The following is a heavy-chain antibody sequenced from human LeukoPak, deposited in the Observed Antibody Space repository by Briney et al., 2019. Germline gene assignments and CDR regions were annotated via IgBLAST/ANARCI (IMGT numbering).Heavy chain of an antibody. J-gene: IGHJ5*02. CDR3: ARGTPEPANWFDP. V-gene: IGHV1-18*04. CDR2: ITAYNGNT. D-gene: IGHD1-14*01. CDR1: GYTFTSYG. Sequence: ASVKVSCTASGYTFTSYGISWVRHAPGQGHEWMGWITAYNGNTNSAQKLHGRVTMTTDTSTSTANTELRSNRYDATAASYCARGTPEPANWFDPWGQGTLVTVSS.